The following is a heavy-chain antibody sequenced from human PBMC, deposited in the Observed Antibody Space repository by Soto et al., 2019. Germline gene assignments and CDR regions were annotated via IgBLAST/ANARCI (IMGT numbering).Heavy chain of an antibody. CDR3: ARRRASDYGGNHHPYYFDR. D-gene: IGHD4-17*01. V-gene: IGHV4-39*01. CDR1: GASIITDNYF. J-gene: IGHJ4*02. CDR2: ISYSGRT. Sequence: PSETLSLTCTVSGASIITDNYFWVWIRQSPRRGLELIGSISYSGRTYDNPSLQSRVTLSIDASKNQFSLKLTSVTTADTAVYYCARRRASDYGGNHHPYYFDRWGQGALVTVYS.